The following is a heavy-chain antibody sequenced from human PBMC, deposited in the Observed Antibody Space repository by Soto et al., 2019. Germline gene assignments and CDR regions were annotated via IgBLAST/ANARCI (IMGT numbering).Heavy chain of an antibody. J-gene: IGHJ3*02. CDR3: ARAEYSGYYAFDI. V-gene: IGHV1-3*01. D-gene: IGHD6-25*01. CDR1: GYTFITYI. Sequence: GASVKVSCKASGYTFITYIIHWVRQAPGQRLEWMGWINSGNGNTKYSQKFQGRVTITRDTSASTAYMELSSLRSEDTAVYYCARAEYSGYYAFDIWGQGTMVTVS. CDR2: INSGNGNT.